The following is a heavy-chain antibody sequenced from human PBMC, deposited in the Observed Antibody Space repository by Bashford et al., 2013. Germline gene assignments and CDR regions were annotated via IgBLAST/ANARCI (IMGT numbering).Heavy chain of an antibody. D-gene: IGHD4-17*01. Sequence: SETLSLTCTVSGGSISSYYWSWIRQPPGKGLEWIGEINHSGSTNYNPSLKSRVTISVDTSKNQFSLKLSSVTAADTAVYYCARAIPALRRFLDYWGPGNPGHRLL. V-gene: IGHV4-34*01. CDR3: ARAIPALRRFLDY. CDR2: INHSGST. J-gene: IGHJ4*02. CDR1: GGSISSYY.